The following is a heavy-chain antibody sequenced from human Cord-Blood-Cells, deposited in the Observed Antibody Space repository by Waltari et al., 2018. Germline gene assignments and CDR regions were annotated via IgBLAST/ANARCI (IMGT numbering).Heavy chain of an antibody. CDR1: GFTVSSNY. CDR3: ARDAKGSSWYYFDY. J-gene: IGHJ4*02. V-gene: IGHV3-53*01. D-gene: IGHD6-13*01. CDR2: IYSGGST. Sequence: EVQLVESGGGLIQPGGSLRLSCAASGFTVSSNYMSWVRPAPGKGLEWVSVIYSGGSTYYADSVKGRFTISRDNSKNTLYLQMNSLRAEDTAVYYCARDAKGSSWYYFDYWGQGTLVTVSS.